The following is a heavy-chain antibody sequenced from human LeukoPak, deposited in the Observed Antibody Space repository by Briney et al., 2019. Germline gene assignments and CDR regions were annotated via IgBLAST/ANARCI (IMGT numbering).Heavy chain of an antibody. J-gene: IGHJ6*03. D-gene: IGHD6-13*01. CDR3: ARDRKQLVHLWYYYYMDV. Sequence: SETLSLTCTVSGGSISSGSYYWSWIRQPGGKGLEWIGRIYTSGSTNYNPSLKSRVTISVDTSKNQFSLKLSSVTAADTAVYYCARDRKQLVHLWYYYYMDVWGKGTTVTISS. CDR1: GGSISSGSYY. CDR2: IYTSGST. V-gene: IGHV4-61*02.